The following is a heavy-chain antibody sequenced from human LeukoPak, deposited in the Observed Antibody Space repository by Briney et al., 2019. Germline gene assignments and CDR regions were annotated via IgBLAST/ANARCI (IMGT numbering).Heavy chain of an antibody. CDR1: GYTFTSYD. CDR3: ARLIYDYVWGSYRYYFDY. V-gene: IGHV1-8*01. D-gene: IGHD3-16*02. CDR2: MNPNSGNP. J-gene: IGHJ4*02. Sequence: ASVKVSCKASGYTFTSYDINWVRQATGQGLEWMGWMNPNSGNPGYAQKFQGRVTMTRNTSISTAYMELSSLRSEDTAVYYCARLIYDYVWGSYRYYFDYWGQGTLVTVSS.